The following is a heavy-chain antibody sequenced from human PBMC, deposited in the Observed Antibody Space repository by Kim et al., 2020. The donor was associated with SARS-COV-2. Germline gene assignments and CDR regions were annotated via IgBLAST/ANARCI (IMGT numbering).Heavy chain of an antibody. V-gene: IGHV3-21*01. D-gene: IGHD5-12*01. J-gene: IGHJ4*02. Sequence: PVKCRFTISRDNANNSLYLQMNSLRAEDTAVYYCARVGVEMATIAYFDYWGQGTLVTVSS. CDR3: ARVGVEMATIAYFDY.